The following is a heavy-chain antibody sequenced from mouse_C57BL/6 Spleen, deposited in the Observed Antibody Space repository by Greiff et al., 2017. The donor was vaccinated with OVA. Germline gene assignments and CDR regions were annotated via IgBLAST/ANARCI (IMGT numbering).Heavy chain of an antibody. Sequence: EVKLVESGGGLVKPGGSLKLSCAASGFTFSSYTMSWVRQTPEKRLEWVATISGGGGNTYYPDRVKGRFTISRDNAKNTLYLQMSSLRSEDTALYYCARHGDDASFAYWGQGTLVTVSA. CDR2: ISGGGGNT. CDR1: GFTFSSYT. J-gene: IGHJ3*01. V-gene: IGHV5-9*01. CDR3: ARHGDDASFAY.